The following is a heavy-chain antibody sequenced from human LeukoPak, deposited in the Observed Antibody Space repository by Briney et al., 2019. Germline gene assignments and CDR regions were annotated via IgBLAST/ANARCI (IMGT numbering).Heavy chain of an antibody. D-gene: IGHD3-9*01. CDR2: ISGSGGST. V-gene: IGHV3-23*01. J-gene: IGHJ4*02. CDR3: AKDPLTYYDILTGYLDY. CDR1: GFTVSSNY. Sequence: GGSLRLSCAASGFTVSSNYMSWVRQAPGKGLEWVSAISGSGGSTYYADSVKGRFTISRDNSKNTLYLQMNSLRAEDTAVYYCAKDPLTYYDILTGYLDYWGQGTLVTVSS.